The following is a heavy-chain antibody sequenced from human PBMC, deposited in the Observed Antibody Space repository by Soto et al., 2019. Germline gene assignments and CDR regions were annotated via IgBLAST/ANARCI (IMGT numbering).Heavy chain of an antibody. CDR3: ATIAVPPAFDI. CDR1: GFIFSSYG. Sequence: QVQLVESGGGVVQPGRSLRLSCAASGFIFSSYGMNWVRQAPGKGLEWVAVMSFDGSIKYYADSVKGRFTISRDNSKNTLYLQMNSLRAEDTAVYYCATIAVPPAFDIWGQGIMVTVSS. CDR2: MSFDGSIK. V-gene: IGHV3-30*03. J-gene: IGHJ3*02. D-gene: IGHD6-19*01.